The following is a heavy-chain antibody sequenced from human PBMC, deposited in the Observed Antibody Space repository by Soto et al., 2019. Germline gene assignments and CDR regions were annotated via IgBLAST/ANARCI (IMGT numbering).Heavy chain of an antibody. J-gene: IGHJ3*02. Sequence: QVQLQESGPGLVKPSETLSLTCTVSGGSISSYYWSWIRQPPGKGLEWIGYIYYSGSTNYNPSLKSRVTISVDTSKNQFSLKLSSVTAADTAVYYCARDGPHSNWLVGAQSRWDAFDIWGQGTMVTVSS. D-gene: IGHD3-9*01. V-gene: IGHV4-59*01. CDR2: IYYSGST. CDR1: GGSISSYY. CDR3: ARDGPHSNWLVGAQSRWDAFDI.